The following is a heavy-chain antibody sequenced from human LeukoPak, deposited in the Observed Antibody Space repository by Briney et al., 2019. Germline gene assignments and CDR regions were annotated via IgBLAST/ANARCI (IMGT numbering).Heavy chain of an antibody. V-gene: IGHV1-2*02. CDR2: INPNSGGT. D-gene: IGHD3-16*01. J-gene: IGHJ4*02. CDR3: AREGDYVWGSYDY. Sequence: EASVKVSCKASGYTFTGYYMHWVRQAPGQGLEWMGWINPNSGGTNYAQKFQGRVTMTRDTSISTAYMELSRLRSDDTAVYYWAREGDYVWGSYDYWGQGTLVTVSS. CDR1: GYTFTGYY.